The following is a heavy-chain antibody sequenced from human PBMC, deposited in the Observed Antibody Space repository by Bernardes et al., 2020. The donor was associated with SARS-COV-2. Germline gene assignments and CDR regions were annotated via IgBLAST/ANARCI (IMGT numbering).Heavy chain of an antibody. Sequence: GSLRLSCEASGFTFPTYWMHWGRQAPGTGLVWVARMSSYGSSISYADSVKGRFTISRNNAKNTVYLQMNSLRAEDTAVYYCARGGDGASAPGMDVWGQGTTVTVSS. D-gene: IGHD3-16*01. CDR2: MSSYGSSI. CDR1: GFTFPTYW. J-gene: IGHJ6*02. CDR3: ARGGDGASAPGMDV. V-gene: IGHV3-74*01.